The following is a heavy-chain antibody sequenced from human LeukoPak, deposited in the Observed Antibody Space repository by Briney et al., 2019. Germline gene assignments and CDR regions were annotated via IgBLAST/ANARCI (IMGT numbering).Heavy chain of an antibody. CDR3: ARDGGSSWYLLRNLYYFDY. CDR2: IYHSGST. CDR1: GYSISSGYY. D-gene: IGHD6-13*01. Sequence: TSETLSLTCTVSGYSISSGYYWGWIRQPPGKGLEWIGSIYHSGSTYYNPSLKSRVTISVDTSKNQFSLKLSSVTAADTAVYYCARDGGSSWYLLRNLYYFDYWGQGTLVTVSS. V-gene: IGHV4-38-2*02. J-gene: IGHJ4*02.